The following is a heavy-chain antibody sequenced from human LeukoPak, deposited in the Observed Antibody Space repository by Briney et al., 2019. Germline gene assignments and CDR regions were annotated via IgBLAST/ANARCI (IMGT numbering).Heavy chain of an antibody. D-gene: IGHD1-26*01. CDR3: ARENSGSYREFNY. CDR2: IYTSGST. J-gene: IGHJ4*02. CDR1: GGSISSYY. Sequence: PSETLSLTCTVSGGSISSYYWSWIRQPAGKGLEWIGRIYTSGSTNYNASLKSRVSMSVDTSKNQFSLKLSSVTAADTAVFYCARENSGSYREFNYWGQGTLVTVSS. V-gene: IGHV4-4*07.